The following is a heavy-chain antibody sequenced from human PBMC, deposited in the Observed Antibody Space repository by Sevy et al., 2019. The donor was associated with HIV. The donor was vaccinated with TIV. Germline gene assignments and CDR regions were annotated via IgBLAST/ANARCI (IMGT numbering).Heavy chain of an antibody. J-gene: IGHJ5*02. CDR3: AKDRTPYSSSSIAWFDP. D-gene: IGHD6-6*01. Sequence: GGSLRLSCAASGFTFSSYGMHWVRQAPGKGLEWVAVISYDGSNKYYADSVKGRFTISRDNSKNTLYLQMNSLRAEDTAVYYWAKDRTPYSSSSIAWFDPWGQGTLVTVSS. CDR2: ISYDGSNK. V-gene: IGHV3-30*18. CDR1: GFTFSSYG.